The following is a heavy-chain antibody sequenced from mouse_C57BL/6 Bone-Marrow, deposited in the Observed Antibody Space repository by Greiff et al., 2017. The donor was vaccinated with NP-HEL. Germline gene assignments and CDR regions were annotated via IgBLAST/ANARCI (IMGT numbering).Heavy chain of an antibody. V-gene: IGHV3-6*01. D-gene: IGHD1-1*01. CDR3: ARVTIDTTVVARGYFDV. CDR1: GYSITSGYY. CDR2: ISYDGSN. J-gene: IGHJ1*03. Sequence: DVKLQESGPGLVKPSQSLSLTCSVTGYSITSGYYWNWIRQFPGNKLEWMGYISYDGSNNYNPSLKNRISITRDTSKNQFFLKLNSVTTEDTATYYCARVTIDTTVVARGYFDVWGTGTTVTVSS.